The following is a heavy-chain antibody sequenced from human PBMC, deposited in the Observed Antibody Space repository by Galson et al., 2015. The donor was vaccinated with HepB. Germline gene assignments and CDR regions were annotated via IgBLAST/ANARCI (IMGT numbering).Heavy chain of an antibody. Sequence: SLRLSCAASGFTFSSYSMNWVRQAPGKGLEWVSSISSSSSYIYYADSVKGRFTISRDNAKNSLYLQMNSLRAEDTAVYYCARDPSATIYGIDAFDIWGQGTMVTVSS. J-gene: IGHJ3*02. CDR3: ARDPSATIYGIDAFDI. CDR2: ISSSSSYI. CDR1: GFTFSSYS. D-gene: IGHD5-12*01. V-gene: IGHV3-21*01.